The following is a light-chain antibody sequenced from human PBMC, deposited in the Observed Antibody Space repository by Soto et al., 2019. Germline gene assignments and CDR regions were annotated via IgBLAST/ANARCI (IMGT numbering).Light chain of an antibody. V-gene: IGKV1-12*01. CDR2: AAS. CDR1: QAVSTW. CDR3: QQGASFPRT. J-gene: IGKJ4*01. Sequence: DIQMTQSPSSVSASVGDTVTITCRASQAVSTWLAWYQQKPGGAPKLLIYAASTLQSGVPSRFSGSGSGTAFTLTIRSLQPEDFATYYCQQGASFPRTFGGGTKVEIK.